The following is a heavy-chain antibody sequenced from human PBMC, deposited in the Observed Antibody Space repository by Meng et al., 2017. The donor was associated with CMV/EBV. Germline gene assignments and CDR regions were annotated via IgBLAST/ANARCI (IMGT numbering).Heavy chain of an antibody. CDR3: ARDKRYCSSTSCYRVYYGMDV. D-gene: IGHD2-2*01. CDR1: GFTFSDYY. CDR2: ISSSSSYI. J-gene: IGHJ6*02. Sequence: GGSLRLSCAASGFTFSDYYMNWVRQAPGKGLEWVSSISSSSSYIYYADSVKGRFTISRDNAKNSLYLQMNSLRAEDTAVYYCARDKRYCSSTSCYRVYYGMDVWGQGTTVTVSS. V-gene: IGHV3-21*01.